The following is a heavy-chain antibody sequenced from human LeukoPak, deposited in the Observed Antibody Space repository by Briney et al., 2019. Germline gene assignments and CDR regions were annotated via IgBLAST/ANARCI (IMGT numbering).Heavy chain of an antibody. CDR2: ISGSGGST. CDR1: GFTFSSYA. D-gene: IGHD3-10*01. Sequence: GGSLRLSCAASGFTFSSYAMSWVRQAPGKGLEWVSAISGSGGSTYYADSVKGRFTISRDNSKNTLYLQMNSLRPEDTAVYYCARDPAFGELLSCFDNWGLGTLVTVSS. J-gene: IGHJ4*02. V-gene: IGHV3-23*01. CDR3: ARDPAFGELLSCFDN.